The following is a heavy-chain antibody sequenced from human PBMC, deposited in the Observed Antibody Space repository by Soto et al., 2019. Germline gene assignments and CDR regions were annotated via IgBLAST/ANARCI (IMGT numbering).Heavy chain of an antibody. V-gene: IGHV4-59*01. CDR1: GGSISDYQ. J-gene: IGHJ4*02. D-gene: IGHD3-16*01. CDR2: IYYSRRT. Sequence: QVQLQESGPGLVKPSETLSLTCSISGGSISDYQWNWIRQPPGKGLEWIGYIYYSRRTNYNPSLKSRLTISLDTSTRQFSLRLRSVTAADTAVYYCARMRGLGEISPYLDYWGQGALVPGSS. CDR3: ARMRGLGEISPYLDY.